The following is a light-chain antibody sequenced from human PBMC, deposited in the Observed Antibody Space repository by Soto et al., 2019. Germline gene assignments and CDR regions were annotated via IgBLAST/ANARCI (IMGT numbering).Light chain of an antibody. CDR2: DNT. CDR3: QSYDNSLRAYV. V-gene: IGLV1-40*01. CDR1: TSNLGAGYD. Sequence: QSVLTQPASVSGAPGQTVSISCTGTTSNLGAGYDVHWYRHLPGTAPTLLISDNTNRPSGVPDRFSGSKSGTSASLAISALQSEDEADYYCQSYDNSLRAYVFGPGTKLTVL. J-gene: IGLJ1*01.